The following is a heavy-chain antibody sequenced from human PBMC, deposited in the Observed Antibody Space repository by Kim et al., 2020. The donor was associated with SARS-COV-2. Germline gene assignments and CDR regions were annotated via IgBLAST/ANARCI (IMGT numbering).Heavy chain of an antibody. CDR3: ARARFRYYYGMDV. CDR1: GGSFSGYY. J-gene: IGHJ6*02. CDR2: INHSGST. V-gene: IGHV4-34*01. Sequence: SETLSLTCAVYGGSFSGYYWSWIRQPPGKGLEWIGEINHSGSTNYNPSLKSRVTISVDTSKNQFSLKLSSVTAADTAVYYCARARFRYYYGMDVWGQGTT.